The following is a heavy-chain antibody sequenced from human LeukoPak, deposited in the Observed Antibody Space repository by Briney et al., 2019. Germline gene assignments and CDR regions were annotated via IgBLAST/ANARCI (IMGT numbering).Heavy chain of an antibody. CDR2: INPSGGST. CDR1: GYTFTSYY. D-gene: IGHD1-26*01. J-gene: IGHJ4*02. CDR3: ARDVGVGATDSYYFDY. V-gene: IGHV1-46*01. Sequence: ASVKVSCKASGYTFTSYYMHWVRQAPGQGLEWMGIINPSGGSTSYAQKFRGRVTMTRDTSTSTVYMELSSLRSEDTAVYYCARDVGVGATDSYYFDYWGQGTLVTVSS.